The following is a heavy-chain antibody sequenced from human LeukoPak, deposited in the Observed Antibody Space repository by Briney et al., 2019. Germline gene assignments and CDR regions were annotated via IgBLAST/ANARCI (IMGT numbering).Heavy chain of an antibody. V-gene: IGHV4-61*09. CDR1: GGSISSGSYD. CDR2: IYTSGSM. D-gene: IGHD3-10*01. Sequence: PSQTLSLTCTVSGGSISSGSYDWYWIRQPAGKGLEWIGHIYTSGSMNYNPSLKSRVTISVDTSKNQFSLKLSSVTAADTAVYYCAANSADYNTLGSSYKVWGQGTLVTVSS. J-gene: IGHJ4*02. CDR3: AANSADYNTLGSSYKV.